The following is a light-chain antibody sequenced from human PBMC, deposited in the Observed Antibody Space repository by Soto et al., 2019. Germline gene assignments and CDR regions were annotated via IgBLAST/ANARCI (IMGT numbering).Light chain of an antibody. V-gene: IGKV1-39*01. Sequence: DIQMTQSPSSLSASEGDRVTITCRASQSISNYLNLYQHKPGKAPILLIYAASSLQSGVPSRFSGSGSEAEFTLTNSSPQPEDFSTYYCQQNFSTPTTFGRGTKVDIK. CDR3: QQNFSTPTT. J-gene: IGKJ1*01. CDR1: QSISNY. CDR2: AAS.